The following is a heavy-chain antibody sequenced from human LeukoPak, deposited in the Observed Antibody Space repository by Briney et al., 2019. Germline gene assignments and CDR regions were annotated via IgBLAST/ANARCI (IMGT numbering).Heavy chain of an antibody. V-gene: IGHV1-46*01. D-gene: IGHD2-15*01. Sequence: ASVKVSCKASGYTFSNYYVHWVRQAPGQGLEWMGIINPSGGSTSYTQNFQGRVTMTSDTSTRTVYMELSSLRSEDTAVYYCAGGSGGSGWFDPWGQGALVTVSS. CDR1: GYTFSNYY. CDR3: AGGSGGSGWFDP. CDR2: INPSGGST. J-gene: IGHJ5*02.